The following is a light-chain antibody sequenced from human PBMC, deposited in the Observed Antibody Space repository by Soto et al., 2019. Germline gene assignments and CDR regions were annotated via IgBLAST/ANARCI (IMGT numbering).Light chain of an antibody. CDR2: GAS. V-gene: IGKV3-20*01. J-gene: IGKJ1*01. Sequence: IGFTQSPCTLSLSPGERATLSCRASQSVSSSYLAWYQQKPGQAPRLLIYGASSRATGIPDRFSGSGSGTDFTLTISRLEPEDFAVYYCQQYGSSPMTFGQGTKVDIK. CDR1: QSVSSSY. CDR3: QQYGSSPMT.